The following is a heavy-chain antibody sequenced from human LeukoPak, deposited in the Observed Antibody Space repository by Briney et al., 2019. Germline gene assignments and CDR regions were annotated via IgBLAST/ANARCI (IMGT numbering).Heavy chain of an antibody. CDR2: ISSSGSTI. Sequence: GGSLRLSCAASGFTFNSYEMNWVRQAPGKGLEWVSYISSSGSTIYYADSVKGRFTISRDNAKNSLYLQMNSLRAEDTAVYYCARISGYYLFDYWGQGTLVTVSS. D-gene: IGHD3-22*01. CDR1: GFTFNSYE. V-gene: IGHV3-48*03. J-gene: IGHJ4*02. CDR3: ARISGYYLFDY.